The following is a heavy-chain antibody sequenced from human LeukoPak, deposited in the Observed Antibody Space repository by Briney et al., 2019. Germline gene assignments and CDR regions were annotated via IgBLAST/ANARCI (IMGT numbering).Heavy chain of an antibody. J-gene: IGHJ4*02. CDR3: ARDRDRKFDY. CDR1: GGSTSNYY. Sequence: SSETLSLTCTVSGGSTSNYYWSWIRQPPGKGLEWIGYIYNSGSTNYNPSLKSRVTISIDTSKNQFSLILSSVTAADTAVYYCARDRDRKFDYWGQGTLVTVSS. D-gene: IGHD2-15*01. CDR2: IYNSGST. V-gene: IGHV4-59*01.